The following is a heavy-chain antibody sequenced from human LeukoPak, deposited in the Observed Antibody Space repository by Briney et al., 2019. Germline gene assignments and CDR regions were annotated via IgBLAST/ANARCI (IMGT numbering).Heavy chain of an antibody. J-gene: IGHJ4*02. Sequence: GGTLRLSYAASGFTFSSYALNCVRQAPGKGLEWVATISGSGGSTSYRGSVKGRFTISRDNSKNTLYLQMNSLRAEDTAVYYCAKDGDYYDSSGYYYASTGSNFDYWGQGTLVTVSS. CDR3: AKDGDYYDSSGYYYASTGSNFDY. D-gene: IGHD3-22*01. CDR1: GFTFSSYA. V-gene: IGHV3-23*02. CDR2: ISGSGGST.